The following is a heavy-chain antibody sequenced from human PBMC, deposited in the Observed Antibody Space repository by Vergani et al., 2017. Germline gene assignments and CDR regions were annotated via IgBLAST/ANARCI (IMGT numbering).Heavy chain of an antibody. CDR3: ARDLRLLYNQFDP. CDR2: TWYVGNNK. D-gene: IGHD1-14*01. CDR1: GFTFNQYG. V-gene: IGHV3-33*01. J-gene: IGHJ5*02. Sequence: QVQLVESGGGVVQPGRSLRLSCAASGFTFNQYGMHWVRQAPGKGLEWVAVTWYVGNNKQYADSVKGRFTISRDNSQSTMYLQMNSLRDEDTGVYYCARDLRLLYNQFDPWGQGTLVTVSS.